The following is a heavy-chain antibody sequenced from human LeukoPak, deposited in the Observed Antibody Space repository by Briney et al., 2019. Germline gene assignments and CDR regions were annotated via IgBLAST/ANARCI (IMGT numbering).Heavy chain of an antibody. CDR1: GGSFSGYY. J-gene: IGHJ5*02. Sequence: SETLSLTCAVYGGSFSGYYWSWIRQPPGKGLEWIGEINHSGSTNYNPSLKSRVTIPVDTSKNQFSLKLSSVTAADTAVYYCARGSNYYDSGKGWFDPWGQGTLVTVSS. CDR3: ARGSNYYDSGKGWFDP. CDR2: INHSGST. V-gene: IGHV4-34*01. D-gene: IGHD3-10*01.